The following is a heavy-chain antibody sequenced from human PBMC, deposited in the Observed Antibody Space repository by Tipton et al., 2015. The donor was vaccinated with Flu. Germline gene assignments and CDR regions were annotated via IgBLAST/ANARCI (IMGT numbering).Heavy chain of an antibody. CDR1: GGSISRGSYY. J-gene: IGHJ4*02. D-gene: IGHD4-23*01. CDR2: IYTNANT. Sequence: TLSLTCTVSGGSISRGSYYYNWIRQPAGKGLEWIGRIYTNANTNYKPSLKSRVTISIDRSKNQFSLKVTSVTAADTAVYFCARWPVAPGYFDSWGQGTLVTVSS. CDR3: ARWPVAPGYFDS. V-gene: IGHV4-61*02.